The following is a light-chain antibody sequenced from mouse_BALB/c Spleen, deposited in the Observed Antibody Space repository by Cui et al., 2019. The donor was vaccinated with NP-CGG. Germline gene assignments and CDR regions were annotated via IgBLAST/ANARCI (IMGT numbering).Light chain of an antibody. J-gene: IGKJ5*01. CDR2: WAS. Sequence: DIVMTQSPSSLTVTAGEKVTMSCKSSQSLLNSGNQKNYLTWYQQKPGQPPKLLIYWASTRESGVPDRFIGSGSGTDFTLTISSVQAEDLAVYYCQNDYSYPLTFGAGTKLELK. CDR1: QSLLNSGNQKNY. CDR3: QNDYSYPLT. V-gene: IGKV8-19*01.